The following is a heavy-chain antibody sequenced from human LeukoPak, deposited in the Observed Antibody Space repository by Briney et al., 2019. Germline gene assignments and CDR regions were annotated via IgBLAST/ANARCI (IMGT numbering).Heavy chain of an antibody. Sequence: GGSLRLSCAASGFIFSDYYIDWVRQAPGKGLEWVGRSRNKANSYTPEYAASVKGRFTVSRDDSKDSVFLQMNSLRAEDTAVYYCARGWCSSTSCYDYYYYGMDVWGQGTTVTVSS. CDR2: SRNKANSYTP. CDR1: GFIFSDYY. CDR3: ARGWCSSTSCYDYYYYGMDV. D-gene: IGHD2-2*01. V-gene: IGHV3-72*01. J-gene: IGHJ6*02.